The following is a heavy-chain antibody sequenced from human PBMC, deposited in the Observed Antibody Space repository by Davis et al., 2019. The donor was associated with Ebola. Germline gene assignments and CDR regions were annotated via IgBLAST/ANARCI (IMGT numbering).Heavy chain of an antibody. CDR1: GFTFSSYS. D-gene: IGHD6-19*01. Sequence: GESLKISCAASGFTFSSYSMNWVRQAPGKGLEWVSSISSSSSYIYYADSVKGRFTISRDNAKNSLYLQMNSLRAEDTAVYYCARDLGIAVAGMGVYYYYGMDVWGQGTTVTVSS. CDR2: ISSSSSYI. V-gene: IGHV3-21*01. J-gene: IGHJ6*02. CDR3: ARDLGIAVAGMGVYYYYGMDV.